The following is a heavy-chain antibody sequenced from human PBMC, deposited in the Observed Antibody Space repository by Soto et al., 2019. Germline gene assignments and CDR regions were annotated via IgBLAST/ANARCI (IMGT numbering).Heavy chain of an antibody. Sequence: QVQLVESGGGVVQPGSSLRLSCAASGFTLSSYGMHWVRQAPGKGLEWVAVISYDGRNKYYADSVKGRFTISRDNSKNPIYLEMISLRAEDTAVYYCAKGVSISARYFHYCAHGTLATVSS. CDR2: ISYDGRNK. D-gene: IGHD6-6*01. V-gene: IGHV3-30*18. CDR3: AKGVSISARYFHY. CDR1: GFTLSSYG. J-gene: IGHJ4*01.